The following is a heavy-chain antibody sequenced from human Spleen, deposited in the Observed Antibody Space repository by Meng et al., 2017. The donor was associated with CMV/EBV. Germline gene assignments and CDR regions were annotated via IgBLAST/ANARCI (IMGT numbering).Heavy chain of an antibody. CDR2: IDTNGGST. J-gene: IGHJ6*02. Sequence: GESLKISCSASGFTFTTYWMHWVRQAPGRGLVWVSRIDTNGGSTVHADSVRGRFTISRDSAKSTVFLQMNSLRAEDTGVYYCARGGFPSGLDVWGQGTTVTVSS. D-gene: IGHD3-10*01. V-gene: IGHV3-74*01. CDR1: GFTFTTYW. CDR3: ARGGFPSGLDV.